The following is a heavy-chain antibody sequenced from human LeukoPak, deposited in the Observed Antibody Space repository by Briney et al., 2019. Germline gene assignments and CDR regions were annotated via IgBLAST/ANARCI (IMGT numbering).Heavy chain of an antibody. CDR3: ARASSSGWYVY. CDR1: GGSFSGYY. Sequence: SETLSLTCAVYGGSFSGYYWSWIRQPPGKGLEWIGEINHSGSTNYNPSLKSRVTISVDMSKNQFSLKLSFVTAADTAVYYCARASSSGWYVYWGQGTLVTVSS. V-gene: IGHV4-34*01. D-gene: IGHD6-19*01. J-gene: IGHJ4*02. CDR2: INHSGST.